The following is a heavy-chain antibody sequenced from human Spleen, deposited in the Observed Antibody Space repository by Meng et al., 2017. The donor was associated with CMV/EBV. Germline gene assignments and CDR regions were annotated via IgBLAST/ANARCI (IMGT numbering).Heavy chain of an antibody. D-gene: IGHD2-15*01. J-gene: IGHJ4*02. CDR2: IYWDDDK. CDR1: RFSLSNSGLG. V-gene: IGHV2-5*02. CDR3: AHRDYCSGGTCTFDY. Sequence: SRFSLSNSGLGVGWIRQPPGKALEWLALIYWDDDKRYSPSLKSRLTITKDTSKNQVVLTMTNMDPVDTATYYCAHRDYCSGGTCTFDYWGQGTLVTVSS.